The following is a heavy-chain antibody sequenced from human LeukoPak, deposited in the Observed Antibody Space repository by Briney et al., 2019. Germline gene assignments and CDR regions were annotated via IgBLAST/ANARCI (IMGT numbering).Heavy chain of an antibody. CDR2: IYPGDSDT. CDR1: GSRFTSYW. D-gene: IGHD3-10*01. V-gene: IGHV5-51*01. CDR3: ARLGSTMVRGVITPIGYYYYGMDV. Sequence: GASLQISGKGSGSRFTSYWIGGGRQLPGKGLEWMGIIYPGDSDTKYSPSFQGQVTISADKSNRTAYLQWSSLKASDTAMYYCARLGSTMVRGVITPIGYYYYGMDVWGKGTTVTVSS. J-gene: IGHJ6*04.